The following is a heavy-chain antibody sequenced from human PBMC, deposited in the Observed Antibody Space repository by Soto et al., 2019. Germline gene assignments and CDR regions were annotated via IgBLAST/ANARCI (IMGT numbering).Heavy chain of an antibody. J-gene: IGHJ5*02. CDR3: AKDLFSGGSYPNWFDP. Sequence: QVQLVESAGGVVQPGRSLRLSCAASGFSFSSYGMHWVRQAPGKGLEWVALISYDGSNKFYADSVKGRFTISRDNSKNTLYLQVNSLRAEDTAVYYCAKDLFSGGSYPNWFDPWGQGTLVTVSS. CDR1: GFSFSSYG. CDR2: ISYDGSNK. D-gene: IGHD1-26*01. V-gene: IGHV3-30*18.